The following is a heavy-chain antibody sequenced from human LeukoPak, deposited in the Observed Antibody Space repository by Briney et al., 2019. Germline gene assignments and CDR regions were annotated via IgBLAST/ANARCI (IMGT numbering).Heavy chain of an antibody. Sequence: GSLRLSCAASGFTFSSYAMSWVRQAPGKGLEWVSSIRDSGSSTYFADSVKGRFTISRDNSKNTLYLQMNSLRAEDTAVYYCAKDSGSYSRDVDYWGQGTLVTVSS. CDR1: GFTFSSYA. CDR2: IRDSGSST. V-gene: IGHV3-23*01. CDR3: AKDSGSYSRDVDY. J-gene: IGHJ4*02. D-gene: IGHD1-26*01.